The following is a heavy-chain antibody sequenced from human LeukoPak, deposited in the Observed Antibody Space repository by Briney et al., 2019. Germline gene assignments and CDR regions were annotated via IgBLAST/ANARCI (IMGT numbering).Heavy chain of an antibody. CDR1: GFTFTNYN. Sequence: PGGSLRLSCAASGFTFTNYNMNWVRQAPGKGLEWISYISGGSGTIYYADSVKGRFTISRDNAKNSLYLQMNSLRAEDTAVYYCARAPHRGPAIWFGELLAPRAFDIWGQGTMVTVSS. D-gene: IGHD3-10*01. V-gene: IGHV3-48*04. CDR3: ARAPHRGPAIWFGELLAPRAFDI. J-gene: IGHJ3*02. CDR2: ISGGSGTI.